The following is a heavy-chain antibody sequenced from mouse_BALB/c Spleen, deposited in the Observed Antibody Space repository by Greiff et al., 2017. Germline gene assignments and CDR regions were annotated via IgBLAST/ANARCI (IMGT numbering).Heavy chain of an antibody. CDR1: GFAFSSYD. CDR3: ARQAYYGYMDY. Sequence: EVPLVESGGGLVKPGGSLKLSCAASGFAFSSYDMSWVRQTPEKRLEWVAYISSGGGSTYYPDTVKGRFTISRDNAKNTLYLQMSSLKSEDTAMYYCARQAYYGYMDYWGQGTAVTVSS. J-gene: IGHJ4*01. D-gene: IGHD1-2*01. CDR2: ISSGGGST. V-gene: IGHV5-12-1*01.